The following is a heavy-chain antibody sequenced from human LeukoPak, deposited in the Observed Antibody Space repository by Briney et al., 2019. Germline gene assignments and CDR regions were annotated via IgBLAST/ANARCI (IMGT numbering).Heavy chain of an antibody. CDR1: GGSISNYY. V-gene: IGHV4-59*08. D-gene: IGHD1-26*01. J-gene: IGHJ3*02. CDR3: ARPTHSGTSYDAFGI. Sequence: PSETLSLTCTVSGGSISNYYWTWIRQPPGKGLEWIGNVYNDVSTNYNPSLKSRVTISVDTSKNQFSLKLSFVTAADTAVYYCARPTHSGTSYDAFGIWGQGTMVTVSP. CDR2: VYNDVST.